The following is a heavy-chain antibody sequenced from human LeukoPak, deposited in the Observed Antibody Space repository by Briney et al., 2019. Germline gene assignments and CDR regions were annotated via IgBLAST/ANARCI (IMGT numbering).Heavy chain of an antibody. J-gene: IGHJ6*02. CDR3: ARVGKVAGYNYGLDV. CDR2: TYYRSEWYN. CDR1: GDSVSSNSAA. V-gene: IGHV6-1*01. Sequence: SQTLSLTCAISGDSVSSNSAAWNWIRQSPSRGLEWLGRTYYRSEWYNDYALSVKSRIPINPDTSRNQFSLQLTSVTPEDTAIYYCARVGKVAGYNYGLDVWGQGTTVTVSS. D-gene: IGHD1-14*01.